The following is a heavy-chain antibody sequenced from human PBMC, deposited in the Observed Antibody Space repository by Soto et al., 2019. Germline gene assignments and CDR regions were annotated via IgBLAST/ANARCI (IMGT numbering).Heavy chain of an antibody. CDR2: INHSGST. D-gene: IGHD3-10*01. CDR3: ARMDAVGEIWAFDI. V-gene: IGHV4-34*01. Sequence: QVQLQQWGAGLLKPSETLSLTCAVYGGSFSGYYWSWIRQPPGKGLEWIGEINHSGSTNYNPSLKSRVTISVDTSKNQFSLKLSSVTAADTAVYYCARMDAVGEIWAFDIWGQGTMVTVSS. J-gene: IGHJ3*02. CDR1: GGSFSGYY.